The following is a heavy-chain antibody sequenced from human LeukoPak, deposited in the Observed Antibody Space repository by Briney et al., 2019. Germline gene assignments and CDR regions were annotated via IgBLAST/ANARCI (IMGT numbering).Heavy chain of an antibody. V-gene: IGHV3-7*01. CDR3: ATRVSISGDS. Sequence: PGGSLRLSCAASGFTFTSNWMSWFRQAPGKGLEWVAHIGPDGSETYYVESVEGRFTISRDNARNSVYLQMNRLRAEDTAVYYCATRVSISGDSWGQGILVTVSP. D-gene: IGHD6-13*01. CDR1: GFTFTSNW. J-gene: IGHJ5*01. CDR2: IGPDGSET.